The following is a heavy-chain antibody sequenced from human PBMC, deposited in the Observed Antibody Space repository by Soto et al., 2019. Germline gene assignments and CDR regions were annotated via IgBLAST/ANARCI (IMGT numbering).Heavy chain of an antibody. V-gene: IGHV1-58*01. CDR2: IVVGSGNT. CDR1: GFTFTSSA. CDR3: AAVRGSSWYGDAFDI. J-gene: IGHJ3*02. Sequence: ASVKVSCKASGFTFTSSAVQWVRQARGQRLEWIGWIVVGSGNTNYAQKFQERVTITRDMSTSTAYMELSSLRSEDTSLYFCAAVRGSSWYGDAFDIWGQGTMVTVSS. D-gene: IGHD6-13*01.